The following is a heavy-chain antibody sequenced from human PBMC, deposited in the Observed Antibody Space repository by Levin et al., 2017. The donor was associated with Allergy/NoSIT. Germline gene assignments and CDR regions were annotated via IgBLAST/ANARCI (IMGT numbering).Heavy chain of an antibody. CDR3: ARDGVGATRYYYYYYGMDV. Sequence: SVKVSCKASGGTFSSYAISWVRQAPGQGLEWMGGIIPIFGTANYAQKFQGRVTITADESTSTAYMELSSLRSEDTAVYYCARDGVGATRYYYYYYGMDVWGQGTTVTVSS. D-gene: IGHD1-26*01. CDR1: GGTFSSYA. CDR2: IIPIFGTA. V-gene: IGHV1-69*13. J-gene: IGHJ6*02.